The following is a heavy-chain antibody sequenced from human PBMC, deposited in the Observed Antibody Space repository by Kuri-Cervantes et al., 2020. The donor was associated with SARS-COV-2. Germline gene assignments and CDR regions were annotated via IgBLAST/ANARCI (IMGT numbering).Heavy chain of an antibody. CDR2: IYTSGST. D-gene: IGHD3-10*01. J-gene: IGHJ4*02. V-gene: IGHV4-61*02. Sequence: SCTVSGGSISSGSYYWSWIRQPAGKGLEWIGRIYTSGSTNYNPSLKSRVTISVDTSKNQFSLKLSSVTAADTAVYYYARGGRTRNSYYFDHWGQGTLVTVSS. CDR3: ARGGRTRNSYYFDH. CDR1: GGSISSGSYY.